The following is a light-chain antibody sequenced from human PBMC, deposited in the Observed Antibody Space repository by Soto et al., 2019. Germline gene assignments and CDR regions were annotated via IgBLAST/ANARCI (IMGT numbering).Light chain of an antibody. CDR1: STVDSIY. CDR3: QQYGSSRWT. Sequence: ETVLTQSPGTLSLSPGERASLSCRASSTVDSIYLAWYQQKPGQAPRLLIYGATNRATGIPDRFSGSGSGADFTLTISGLEPEDFAVYYCQQYGSSRWTFGQGTKVDIK. CDR2: GAT. J-gene: IGKJ1*01. V-gene: IGKV3-20*01.